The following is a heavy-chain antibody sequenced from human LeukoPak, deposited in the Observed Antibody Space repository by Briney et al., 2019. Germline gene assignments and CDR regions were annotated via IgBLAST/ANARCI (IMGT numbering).Heavy chain of an antibody. CDR2: INPNSGGT. CDR3: ARVSVDSSGYYLYYFDC. CDR1: GYTFTGYY. V-gene: IGHV1-2*02. J-gene: IGHJ4*02. Sequence: ASVKVSCKASGYTFTGYYMHWVRQAPGQGLEWMGWINPNSGGTNYAQKFQGRVTMTRDTSISTAYMELSRLRSDDTAVYYCARVSVDSSGYYLYYFDCWGQGTLVTVSS. D-gene: IGHD3-22*01.